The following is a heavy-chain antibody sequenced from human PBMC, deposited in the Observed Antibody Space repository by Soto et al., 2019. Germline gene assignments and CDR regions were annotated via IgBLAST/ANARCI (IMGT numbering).Heavy chain of an antibody. D-gene: IGHD2-21*01. CDR2: IYFTGST. CDR1: GDTVNNGDYF. J-gene: IGHJ5*02. Sequence: SETLSLTCTVSGDTVNNGDYFWSWIRQSPGKGLEWLGYIYFTGSTYYSPSLKSRLHISMDKSKNHFSLEMTSVTVADTAVYFWPRGAGGYVVAPFKRDLDPWGRG. CDR3: PRGAGGYVVAPFKRDLDP. V-gene: IGHV4-30-4*01.